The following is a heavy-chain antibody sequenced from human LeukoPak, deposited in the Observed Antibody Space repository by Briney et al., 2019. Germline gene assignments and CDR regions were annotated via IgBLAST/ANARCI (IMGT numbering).Heavy chain of an antibody. CDR2: INHSGST. V-gene: IGHV4-34*01. Sequence: SETLSLTCAVYGGSFSGYYWSWIRQPPGKGLEWIGEINHSGSTNYNPSLKSRVTISVDTSKNQFSLKLSSVTAADTAVYYCARDLEAYCGGDCTRWGQGTLVTVSS. CDR1: GGSFSGYY. J-gene: IGHJ4*02. D-gene: IGHD2-21*02. CDR3: ARDLEAYCGGDCTR.